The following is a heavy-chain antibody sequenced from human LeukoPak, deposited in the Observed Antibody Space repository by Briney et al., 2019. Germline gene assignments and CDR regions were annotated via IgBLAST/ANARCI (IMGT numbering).Heavy chain of an antibody. D-gene: IGHD5-24*01. J-gene: IGHJ4*02. CDR3: ARHHGMATIIADY. CDR2: IYYSGST. V-gene: IGHV4-39*01. Sequence: PSETLSLTCTVSGGSISSSRYYWGWIRQPPGKGLEWIGSIYYSGSTYYNPSLKSRVTISVDTSKNQFSLKLSSVTAADTAVYYCARHHGMATIIADYWGQGTLVTVSS. CDR1: GGSISSSRYY.